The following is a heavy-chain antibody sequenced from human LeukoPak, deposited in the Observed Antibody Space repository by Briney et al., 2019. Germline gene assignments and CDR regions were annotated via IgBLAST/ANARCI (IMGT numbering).Heavy chain of an antibody. CDR3: AVSITARPNWFDP. J-gene: IGHJ5*02. D-gene: IGHD6-6*01. Sequence: SETLSLTCTVSGGSISSYCWSWIRQPPGKGLEWIGEINHSGSTNYNPSLKSRVTISVDTSKNQFSLKLSSVTAADTAVYYCAVSITARPNWFDPWGQGTLVTVSS. V-gene: IGHV4-34*01. CDR2: INHSGST. CDR1: GGSISSYC.